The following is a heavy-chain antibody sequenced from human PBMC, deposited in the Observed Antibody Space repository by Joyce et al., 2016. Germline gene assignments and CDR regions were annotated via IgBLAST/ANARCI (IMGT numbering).Heavy chain of an antibody. CDR3: ARGLAVAAYDF. CDR2: IFHTGST. D-gene: IGHD6-19*01. CDR1: GGSITSGHFY. V-gene: IGHV4-31*03. Sequence: QVQLQESGPGLVKPSQTLSLTCTVPGGSITSGHFYWTWIRQHPGKALEWIGYIFHTGSTYYTPSLKSRVAISIDTSKNQFSLRLGSVTAADTAIYYCARGLAVAAYDFWGQGTLVTVSS. J-gene: IGHJ4*02.